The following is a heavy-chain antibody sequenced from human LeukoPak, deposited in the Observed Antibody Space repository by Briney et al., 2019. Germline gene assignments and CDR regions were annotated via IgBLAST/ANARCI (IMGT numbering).Heavy chain of an antibody. Sequence: GGSLRLSCAASGFTFTLYWMTWVRQAPGKGLEWVANIKEDGNEKYYVDSVKGRFTISRDSAKNSLYPQMNSLRAEDTAVYYCARDKPSRLVVYDHYYGLDVWGQGTTVTVSS. CDR1: GFTFTLYW. CDR3: ARDKPSRLVVYDHYYGLDV. D-gene: IGHD3-16*01. J-gene: IGHJ6*02. CDR2: IKEDGNEK. V-gene: IGHV3-7*03.